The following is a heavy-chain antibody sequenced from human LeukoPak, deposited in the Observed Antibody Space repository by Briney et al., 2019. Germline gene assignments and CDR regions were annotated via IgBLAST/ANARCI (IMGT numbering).Heavy chain of an antibody. CDR1: GFTFDDYA. J-gene: IGHJ4*02. CDR3: ASFQSY. CDR2: ISYDGSNK. V-gene: IGHV3-30*04. Sequence: GRSLRLSCAASGFTFDDYAMHWVRRAPGKGLEWVAVISYDGSNKYYADSVKGRFTISRDNSKNTLYLQMNSLRAEDTAVYYCASFQSYWGQGTLVTVSS.